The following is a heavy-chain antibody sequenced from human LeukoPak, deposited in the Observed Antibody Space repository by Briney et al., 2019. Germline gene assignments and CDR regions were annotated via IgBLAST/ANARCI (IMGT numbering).Heavy chain of an antibody. CDR3: ARNRYDYIWGSYRLFYAFDI. V-gene: IGHV4-39*07. Sequence: SETLSLTCTVSGGSISSSSYYWGWIRQPPGKGLEWIGSIYYSGSTNYNPSLKSRVTISVDTSKNQFSLKLSSVTAADTAVYYCARNRYDYIWGSYRLFYAFDIWGQGTMVTVSS. D-gene: IGHD3-16*02. CDR1: GGSISSSSYY. J-gene: IGHJ3*02. CDR2: IYYSGST.